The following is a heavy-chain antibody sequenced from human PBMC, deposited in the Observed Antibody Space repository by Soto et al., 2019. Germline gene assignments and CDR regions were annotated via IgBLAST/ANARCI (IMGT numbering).Heavy chain of an antibody. CDR3: ARLRQWLVPLLDY. V-gene: IGHV4-39*01. Sequence: SETLSLTCTVSGGSISSSSYYWGWIRQPPGKGLEWIGSIYYSGSTYYNPSLKSRVTISVDTSKNQFSLKLSSVTAADTAVYYCARLRQWLVPLLDYWGQGTLVTVSS. CDR1: GGSISSSSYY. CDR2: IYYSGST. D-gene: IGHD6-19*01. J-gene: IGHJ4*02.